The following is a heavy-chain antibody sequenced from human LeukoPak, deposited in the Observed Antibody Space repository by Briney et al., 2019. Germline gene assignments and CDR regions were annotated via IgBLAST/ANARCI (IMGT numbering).Heavy chain of an antibody. CDR3: ARDRNNRGWGVLTY. CDR1: RFTFSTYW. V-gene: IGHV3-7*01. Sequence: GGSLRLSCAASRFTFSTYWMSWVRQAPGKGLEWVANIKQDGSEKYYVDSVRGRFTISRDNAKNSLYLQMNSLRAEDTAVYYCARDRNNRGWGVLTYWGQGTLVTVSS. CDR2: IKQDGSEK. J-gene: IGHJ4*02. D-gene: IGHD6-19*01.